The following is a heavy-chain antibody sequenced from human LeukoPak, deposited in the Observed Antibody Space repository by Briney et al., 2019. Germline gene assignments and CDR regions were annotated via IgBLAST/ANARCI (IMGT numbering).Heavy chain of an antibody. V-gene: IGHV4-59*01. CDR1: GGSISSYY. CDR2: IYYSGST. Sequence: SETLSLTCTVSGGSISSYYWSWIRQPPGKGLEWIGYIYYSGSTNYNPSLKSRVTISVDPSKNQFSLKLSSVTAADTAVYYCARDRGMTTVTPGAGSDGMDVWGQGTTVTVSS. CDR3: ARDRGMTTVTPGAGSDGMDV. J-gene: IGHJ6*02. D-gene: IGHD4-17*01.